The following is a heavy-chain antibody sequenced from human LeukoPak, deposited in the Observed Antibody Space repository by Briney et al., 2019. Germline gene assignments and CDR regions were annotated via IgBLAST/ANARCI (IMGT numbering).Heavy chain of an antibody. CDR2: ISAYNGNT. Sequence: GASVKVSCKXSGYTFTSYGISWVRQAPGQGLEWMGWISAYNGNTNYAQKLQGRVTMTTDTSTSTAYMELRSLRSDDTAVYYCARDRCSGGSCSLDPWGQGTLVTVSS. CDR3: ARDRCSGGSCSLDP. CDR1: GYTFTSYG. J-gene: IGHJ5*02. V-gene: IGHV1-18*01. D-gene: IGHD2-15*01.